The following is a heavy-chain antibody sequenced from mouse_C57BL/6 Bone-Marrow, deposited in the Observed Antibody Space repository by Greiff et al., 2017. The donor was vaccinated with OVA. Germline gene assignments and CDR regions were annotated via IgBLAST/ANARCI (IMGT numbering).Heavy chain of an antibody. CDR1: GFTFSDYG. J-gene: IGHJ4*01. Sequence: EVQGVESGGGLVQPGGSLKLSCAASGFTFSDYGMAWVRQAPRKGPEWVAFISNLAYSIYYADTVTGRFTISRENAKNTLYLEMSSLRSEDTAMYYCARRGNYPHYYAMDYWGQGTSVTVSS. D-gene: IGHD2-1*01. CDR3: ARRGNYPHYYAMDY. CDR2: ISNLAYSI. V-gene: IGHV5-15*01.